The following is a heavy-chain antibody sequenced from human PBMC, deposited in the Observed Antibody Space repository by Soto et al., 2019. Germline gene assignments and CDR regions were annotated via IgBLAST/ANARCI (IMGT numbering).Heavy chain of an antibody. Sequence: SETLSLTCAVSGYSISSGYYWGCIRQPPGKGLEWIGSIYHSGSTYYNPSLKSRVTISVDTSKNQFSLKLSSVTAADTAVYYCARSACSGGSCNWFDPWGQGTLVTVSS. V-gene: IGHV4-38-2*01. D-gene: IGHD2-15*01. CDR2: IYHSGST. J-gene: IGHJ5*02. CDR1: GYSISSGYY. CDR3: ARSACSGGSCNWFDP.